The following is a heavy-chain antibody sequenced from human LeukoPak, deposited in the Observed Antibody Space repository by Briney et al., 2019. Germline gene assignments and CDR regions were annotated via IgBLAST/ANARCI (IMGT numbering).Heavy chain of an antibody. V-gene: IGHV4-59*01. J-gene: IGHJ5*02. CDR2: IYYTGEI. CDR1: GASINSNY. D-gene: IGHD3-22*01. Sequence: SETLSLTCTVSGASINSNYWSWIRQSPGKGLQSIAYIYYTGEINYNPSLRSRVTISLDTSKNQVSLKLTSVTAADTAVYYCARGHYDLGPWGQGTSVTVSS. CDR3: ARGHYDLGP.